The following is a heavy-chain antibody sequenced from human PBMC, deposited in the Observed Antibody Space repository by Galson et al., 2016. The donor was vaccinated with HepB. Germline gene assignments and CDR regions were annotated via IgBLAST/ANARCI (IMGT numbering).Heavy chain of an antibody. D-gene: IGHD6-13*01. J-gene: IGHJ5*02. Sequence: SLRLSCAASGFTISSYGMHWVRQAPGKGLDWVATISSSSNFIYYADSVKGRFTISRDNAEDSLDLQMNSLRSDDTAVYYCARYCSSNKCPRGWFDPWGQGTLVTVSS. V-gene: IGHV3-21*04. CDR3: ARYCSSNKCPRGWFDP. CDR1: GFTISSYG. CDR2: ISSSSNFI.